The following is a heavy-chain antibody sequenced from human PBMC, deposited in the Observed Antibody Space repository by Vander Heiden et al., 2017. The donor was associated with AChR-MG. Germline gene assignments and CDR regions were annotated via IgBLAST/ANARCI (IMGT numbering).Heavy chain of an antibody. CDR1: ASTFTGYY. J-gene: IGHJ6*02. CDR3: ARACGGGSCYYGMDV. Sequence: QVQPVQTGAEVKKPGASVKVACQASASTFTGYYMHWRRQAPGQGLEWMGWINPNSGGTNYAQEFHGWVTMTRDTSISTAYMELSRQSSDDAAVYYCARACGGGSCYYGMDVWGQGTTVTVSS. D-gene: IGHD2-15*01. V-gene: IGHV1-2*04. CDR2: INPNSGGT.